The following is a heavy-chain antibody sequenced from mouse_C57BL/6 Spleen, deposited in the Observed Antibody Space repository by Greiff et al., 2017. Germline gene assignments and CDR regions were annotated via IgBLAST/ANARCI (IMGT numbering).Heavy chain of an antibody. CDR3: ARGGDYDWFAY. J-gene: IGHJ3*01. CDR1: GYTFTSYW. CDR2: IHPNSGST. Sequence: QVHVKQPGAELVKPGASVKLSCKASGYTFTSYWMHWVKQRPGQGLEWIGMIHPNSGSTNYNEKFKGKATLTVDKSSSTAYMQLSSLTSEDSAVYYCARGGDYDWFAYWGQGTLVTVSA. D-gene: IGHD2-4*01. V-gene: IGHV1-64*01.